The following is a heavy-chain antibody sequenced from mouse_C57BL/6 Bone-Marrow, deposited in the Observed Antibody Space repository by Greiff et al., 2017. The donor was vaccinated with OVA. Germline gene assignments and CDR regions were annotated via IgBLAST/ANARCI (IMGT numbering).Heavy chain of an antibody. J-gene: IGHJ4*01. CDR3: VSTTVDEGDAMDY. CDR1: GFSFNTYA. V-gene: IGHV10-1*01. D-gene: IGHD1-1*01. CDR2: IRSKSNNYAT. Sequence: EVQRVESGGGLVQPKGSLKLSCAASGFSFNTYAMNWVRQAPGKGLEWVARIRSKSNNYATYYADSVKDRFTISRDDSESMLYLQMNNLKTEDTAMYYWVSTTVDEGDAMDYWGQGTSVTVSS.